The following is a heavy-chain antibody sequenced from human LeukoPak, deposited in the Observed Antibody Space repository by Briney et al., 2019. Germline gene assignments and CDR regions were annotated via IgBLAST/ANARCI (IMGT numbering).Heavy chain of an antibody. J-gene: IGHJ5*02. D-gene: IGHD1-14*01. CDR1: GYTFTGYY. CDR3: ARATGPLNWFDP. Sequence: ASVKVSCKASGYTFTGYYIHWVRQAPGQGLEWMGWIGAYNGDTNYAQKLQGRVTMTTDTSTSTAYMELRSLRSDDTAVYYCARATGPLNWFDPWGQGTLVTVSS. CDR2: IGAYNGDT. V-gene: IGHV1-18*04.